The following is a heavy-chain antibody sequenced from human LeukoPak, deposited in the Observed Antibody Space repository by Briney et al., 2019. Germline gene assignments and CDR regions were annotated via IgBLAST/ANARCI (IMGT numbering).Heavy chain of an antibody. Sequence: SETLSLTCTVSGGSISSYYWSWIRQPPGKGLEWIGYIYYSGSTNYNPSLKSRVTISVDTSKNQFSLKLSSVTAADTAVYYCARDIRTMVRGVLGRVGWFDPWGQGTLVTVSS. V-gene: IGHV4-59*01. CDR3: ARDIRTMVRGVLGRVGWFDP. CDR2: IYYSGST. CDR1: GGSISSYY. D-gene: IGHD3-10*01. J-gene: IGHJ5*02.